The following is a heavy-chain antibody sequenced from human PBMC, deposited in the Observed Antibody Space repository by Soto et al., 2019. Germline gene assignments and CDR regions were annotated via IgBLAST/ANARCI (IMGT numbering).Heavy chain of an antibody. D-gene: IGHD3-16*01. J-gene: IGHJ6*03. CDR3: ARGVRYYDYIWGSYYYYMDV. CDR2: INPNSGGT. V-gene: IGHV1-2*04. Sequence: ASVKVSCKASGYTFTGYYMNWVRQAPGQGHEWMGWINPNSGGTNYAQKFQGWVTMTRDTSISTAYMELSRLRSDDTAVYYCARGVRYYDYIWGSYYYYMDVWGKGTTVTVSS. CDR1: GYTFTGYY.